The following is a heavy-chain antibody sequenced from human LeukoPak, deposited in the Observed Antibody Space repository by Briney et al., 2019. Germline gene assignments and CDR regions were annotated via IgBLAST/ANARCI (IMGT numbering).Heavy chain of an antibody. Sequence: GGSLRLSCAASGFTFSSYAMHWVRQAPGKGLEWVAVISYDGSNKYYVDSVKGRFTISRDNSKNTLYLQMNSLRAEDTAVYYCARDRYYYDSSGYYYNWGQGTLVTVSS. J-gene: IGHJ4*02. CDR2: ISYDGSNK. CDR3: ARDRYYYDSSGYYYN. D-gene: IGHD3-22*01. CDR1: GFTFSSYA. V-gene: IGHV3-30-3*01.